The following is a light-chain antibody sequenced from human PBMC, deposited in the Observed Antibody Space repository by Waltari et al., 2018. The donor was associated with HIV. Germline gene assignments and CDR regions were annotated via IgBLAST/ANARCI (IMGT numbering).Light chain of an antibody. Sequence: QSALTQPPSESGSPGQSVTISCTGTSSDIGAYKYVSWYQQHPGKAPKLIISEVSKRPSGVPDRFSGSKSGNTASLTVSGLQAEDEADYYCTSYGGSNNVLFGGGTKLTVL. J-gene: IGLJ2*01. V-gene: IGLV2-8*01. CDR3: TSYGGSNNVL. CDR1: SSDIGAYKY. CDR2: EVS.